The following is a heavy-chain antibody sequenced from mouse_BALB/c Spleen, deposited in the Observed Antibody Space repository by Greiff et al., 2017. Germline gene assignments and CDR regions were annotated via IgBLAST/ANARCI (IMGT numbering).Heavy chain of an antibody. D-gene: IGHD2-1*01. Sequence: EVKLMESGAELVRPGALVKLSCKASGFNIKDYYMHWVKQRPEQGLEWIGWIDPENGNTIYDPKFQGKASITADTSSNTAYLQLSSLTSEDTAVYYCARGGYGNYYFDYWGQGTTLTVSS. V-gene: IGHV14-1*02. J-gene: IGHJ2*01. CDR2: IDPENGNT. CDR1: GFNIKDYY. CDR3: ARGGYGNYYFDY.